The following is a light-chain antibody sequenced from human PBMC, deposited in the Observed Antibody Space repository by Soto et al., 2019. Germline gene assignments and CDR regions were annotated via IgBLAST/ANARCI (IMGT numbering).Light chain of an antibody. CDR3: QQYNNAAIT. CDR1: QSVSSN. Sequence: EIGMTQSPPTLPVSPGERATLSCRASQSVSSNLAWYQQKPGQAPRLLIYGASTRATGIPARFSGSGSGTEFTLTISSLQSEDFAVHYCQQYNNAAITFGGETKV. J-gene: IGKJ4*01. V-gene: IGKV3-15*01. CDR2: GAS.